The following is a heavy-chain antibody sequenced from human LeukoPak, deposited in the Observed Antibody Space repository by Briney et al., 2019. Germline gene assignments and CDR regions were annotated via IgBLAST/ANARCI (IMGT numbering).Heavy chain of an antibody. CDR1: GFTFSSYW. D-gene: IGHD2-2*02. V-gene: IGHV3-7*01. CDR2: IKQDGSEK. Sequence: QTGGSLRLSCVASGFTFSSYWMSWVRQVPGKGPEWVANIKQDGSEKYYVDSVKGRFTISRDNAKNSLYLQMNSLRAEDTAVYSCAPDRSSTSCYTRFDPWGQGTLVTVSS. CDR3: APDRSSTSCYTRFDP. J-gene: IGHJ5*02.